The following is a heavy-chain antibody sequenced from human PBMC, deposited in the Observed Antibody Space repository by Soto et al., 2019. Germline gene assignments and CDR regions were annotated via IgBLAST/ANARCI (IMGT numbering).Heavy chain of an antibody. CDR1: GYTFTSNY. V-gene: IGHV1-46*01. Sequence: ASVKVSCKACGYTFTSNYMHWVRQAPGQGLEWMGIINPSGGSTSYAQKFQGRVTMTRDTSTSTVYMELSSLRSEDTAVYYCARELVTAYYYYGMDVWGQGTTVTGSS. D-gene: IGHD2-21*02. CDR2: INPSGGST. J-gene: IGHJ6*02. CDR3: ARELVTAYYYYGMDV.